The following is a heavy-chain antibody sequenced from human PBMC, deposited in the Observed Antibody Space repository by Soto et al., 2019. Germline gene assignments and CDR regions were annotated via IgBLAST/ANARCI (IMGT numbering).Heavy chain of an antibody. Sequence: GDSVWVSCKTSGGTFSSYAISWVRQAPGQGLECMGGIIPIFGTANYAHKFQGRVTITADKSTSTAYMELSSLRSEDTAVYYCARTGFLELTNRFDPGGQGTLVTVSS. V-gene: IGHV1-69*06. CDR1: GGTFSSYA. D-gene: IGHD3-3*01. CDR3: ARTGFLELTNRFDP. CDR2: IIPIFGTA. J-gene: IGHJ5*02.